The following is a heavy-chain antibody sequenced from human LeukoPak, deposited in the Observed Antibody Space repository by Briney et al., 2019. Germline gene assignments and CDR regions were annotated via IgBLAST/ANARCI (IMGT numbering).Heavy chain of an antibody. V-gene: IGHV3-49*04. CDR1: GFTFGDYA. Sequence: GRSLRLSCTASGFTFGDYAMSWVRQAPGKGLEWVGFIRSKAYGGTTEYAASVKGRFTISRDDSKSIAYLQMNSLKTEDTAVYYCTREGSGFWSGYSDYWGQGTLVTVSS. D-gene: IGHD3-3*01. CDR2: IRSKAYGGTT. CDR3: TREGSGFWSGYSDY. J-gene: IGHJ4*02.